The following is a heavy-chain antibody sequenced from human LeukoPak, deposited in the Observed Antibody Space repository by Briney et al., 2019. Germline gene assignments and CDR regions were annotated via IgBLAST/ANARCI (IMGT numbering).Heavy chain of an antibody. CDR1: GFTFSSYS. V-gene: IGHV3-21*01. CDR2: ISSSSSYI. Sequence: PGGSLRLSGAASGFTFSSYSMNWVRQAPGKGLEWVSSISSSSSYIYYADSVKGRFTISRDNAKNSLYLQMNSLRAEDTAVYYCARDSYGDYIIDYWGQGTLVTVSS. D-gene: IGHD4-17*01. CDR3: ARDSYGDYIIDY. J-gene: IGHJ4*02.